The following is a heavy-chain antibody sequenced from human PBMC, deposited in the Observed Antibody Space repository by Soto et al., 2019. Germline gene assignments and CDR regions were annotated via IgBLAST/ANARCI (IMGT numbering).Heavy chain of an antibody. D-gene: IGHD3-10*01. J-gene: IGHJ5*01. CDR2: IYYSGST. CDR1: GGSISSGGYC. V-gene: IGHV4-31*03. Sequence: SETLSLTCTASGGSISSGGYCWSWIRQHPGKGLEWIGYIYYSGSTYYNPSLKSRVTISVDTSKNQFSLRLTAVTAADTAVYYCARLGRYYQSLDTWGPGTLVTVSS. CDR3: ARLGRYYQSLDT.